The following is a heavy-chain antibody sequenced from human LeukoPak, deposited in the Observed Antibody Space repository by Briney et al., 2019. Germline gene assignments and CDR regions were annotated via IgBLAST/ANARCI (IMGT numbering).Heavy chain of an antibody. D-gene: IGHD2-15*01. CDR2: IYYSGST. J-gene: IGHJ6*03. V-gene: IGHV4-39*07. CDR1: GGSISSSSYY. Sequence: SETLSLTCIVSGGSISSSSYYWGWIRQPPGKGLEWIGSIYYSGSTYYNPSLKSRVTISVDTSKNQFSLKLSSVTAADTAVYYCARDSVGYCSGGGCYSPFYYYYYMDVWGKGTTVTISS. CDR3: ARDSVGYCSGGGCYSPFYYYYYMDV.